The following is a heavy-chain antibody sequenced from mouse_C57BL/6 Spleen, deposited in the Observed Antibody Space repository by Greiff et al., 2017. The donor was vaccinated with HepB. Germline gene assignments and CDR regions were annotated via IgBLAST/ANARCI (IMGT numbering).Heavy chain of an antibody. CDR2: IYPYNGVS. CDR1: GYSFTGYY. CDR3: ARSGYYGSRGYAMDY. D-gene: IGHD1-1*01. J-gene: IGHJ4*01. V-gene: IGHV1-31*01. Sequence: EVQLQQSGPELVKPGASVKISCKASGYSFTGYYMHWVKQSHGNILDWIGYIYPYNGVSSYNQKFKGKATLTVDKSSSTAYMELRSLTSEDSAVYYCARSGYYGSRGYAMDYWVQGTSVTVSS.